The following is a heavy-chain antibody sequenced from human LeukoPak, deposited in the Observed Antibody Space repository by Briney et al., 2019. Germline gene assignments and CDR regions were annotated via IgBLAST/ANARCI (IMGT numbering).Heavy chain of an antibody. D-gene: IGHD1-26*01. J-gene: IGHJ3*02. V-gene: IGHV4-59*01. CDR2: IYYSGSP. CDR1: GGSITSYY. CDR3: ARYVGSPVDAFDI. Sequence: SETLSLTCTVSGGSITSYYWSWIRQPPGKGLEWIGYIYYSGSPNYNPSLKSRVTISVDTSKNQFSLKLSSVTAADTAVYYCARYVGSPVDAFDIWGQGTMVTVSS.